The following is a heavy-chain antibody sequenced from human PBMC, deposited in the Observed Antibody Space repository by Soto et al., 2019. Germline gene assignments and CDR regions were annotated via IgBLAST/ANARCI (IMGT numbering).Heavy chain of an antibody. J-gene: IGHJ3*02. Sequence: QVQLVESGGGVVQPGRSLRLSCAASGFTFSSYAMHWVRQAPGKGLEWVAVISYDGSNKYYADSVKGRFTISRDNSKNTLYLQMNSLRAEDTAVYYCARDLVAVAVRGAFDIWGQGTMVTVSS. D-gene: IGHD6-19*01. V-gene: IGHV3-30-3*01. CDR2: ISYDGSNK. CDR3: ARDLVAVAVRGAFDI. CDR1: GFTFSSYA.